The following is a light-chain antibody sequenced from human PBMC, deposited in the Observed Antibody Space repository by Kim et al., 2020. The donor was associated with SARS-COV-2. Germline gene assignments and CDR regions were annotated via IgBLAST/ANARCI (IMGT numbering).Light chain of an antibody. J-gene: IGLJ2*01. CDR1: SSDVGGYNY. CDR2: DVS. CDR3: SSYTSSSTLV. Sequence: GQSITISCTVTSSDVGGYNYVSWYQQHPGKAPKLMIYDVSNRPSGVSNRFSGSKSGNTASLTISGLQAEDEADYYCSSYTSSSTLVFGGGTKLPVL. V-gene: IGLV2-14*03.